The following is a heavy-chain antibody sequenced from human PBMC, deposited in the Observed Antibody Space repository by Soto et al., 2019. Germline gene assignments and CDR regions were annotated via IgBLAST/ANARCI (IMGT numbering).Heavy chain of an antibody. D-gene: IGHD1-26*01. CDR3: AGPRGSGNYDAFDI. V-gene: IGHV1-18*01. Sequence: QVQLVQSGAEVKKPGASVKVSCKASGYTFTSYGISWVRQAPGQGLEWMGWISAYNGNTNYAQKLQGRVTMTTDTXXSTAYRELRSLRSDDTAVYYCAGPRGSGNYDAFDIWGQGTMVTVSS. CDR1: GYTFTSYG. CDR2: ISAYNGNT. J-gene: IGHJ3*02.